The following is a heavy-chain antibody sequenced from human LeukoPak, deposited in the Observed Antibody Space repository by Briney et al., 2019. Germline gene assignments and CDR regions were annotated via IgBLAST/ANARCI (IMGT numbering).Heavy chain of an antibody. CDR3: ARWLQFWWFDP. J-gene: IGHJ5*02. V-gene: IGHV5-51*01. CDR2: IYPSDSDT. D-gene: IGHD5-24*01. Sequence: GESLKISCKGSGYRFTSYWIAWVRQMPGKGLEWMGIIYPSDSDTRYSPSFQGQVSISADKSISAAYLQWSSLKASDTAMYYCARWLQFWWFDPWGQGTLVTVSS. CDR1: GYRFTSYW.